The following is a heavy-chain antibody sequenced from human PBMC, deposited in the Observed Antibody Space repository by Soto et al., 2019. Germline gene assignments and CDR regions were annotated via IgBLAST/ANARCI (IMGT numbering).Heavy chain of an antibody. Sequence: PGGSLRLSCAASGFTFRNYAMSWVRQAPGKGLEWVSTLSASGDNTYYADSVQGRFTISRDNSKNTLYLQMNSLRAEDTAVYYCAKAIYDSSGRFDYWGQGTLVTVSS. CDR1: GFTFRNYA. J-gene: IGHJ4*02. D-gene: IGHD3-22*01. CDR2: LSASGDNT. V-gene: IGHV3-23*01. CDR3: AKAIYDSSGRFDY.